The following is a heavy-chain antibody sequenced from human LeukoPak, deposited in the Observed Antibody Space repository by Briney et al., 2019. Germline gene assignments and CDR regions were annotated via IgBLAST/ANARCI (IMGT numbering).Heavy chain of an antibody. CDR2: IDPNSGGT. CDR1: GYTFTPHY. Sequence: ASVKVSCRASGYTFTPHYIHWVRQAPGQGLEWMGWIDPNSGGTNYAQKFQGSVTMTGDTSINTAFMELSGLTSDDTATYYCARSRGTTMVRGIITNYFDIWGRGSLVSDSS. V-gene: IGHV1-2*02. J-gene: IGHJ2*01. D-gene: IGHD3-10*01. CDR3: ARSRGTTMVRGIITNYFDI.